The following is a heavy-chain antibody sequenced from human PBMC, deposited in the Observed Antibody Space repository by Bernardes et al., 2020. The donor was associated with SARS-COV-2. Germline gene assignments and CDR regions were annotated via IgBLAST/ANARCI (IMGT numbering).Heavy chain of an antibody. V-gene: IGHV3-21*05. CDR1: GFPFSTYS. Sequence: GGSLRLSCAASGFPFSTYSMYWVRQPPGKGLEWVSHIGPSSRDISCADSVKGRFTTSRDDAKNSLYLQMNSLTVEDTAVYYCARRLIVEDRAGLDYWGQGTLVIVSS. D-gene: IGHD2-15*01. J-gene: IGHJ4*02. CDR3: ARRLIVEDRAGLDY. CDR2: IGPSSRDI.